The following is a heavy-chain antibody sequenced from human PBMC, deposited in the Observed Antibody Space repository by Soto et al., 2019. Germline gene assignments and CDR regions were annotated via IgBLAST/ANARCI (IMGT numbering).Heavy chain of an antibody. V-gene: IGHV1-18*01. Sequence: QAQLVQSGAEVKKPGASVKVSCKASGYTFTSYGISWVRQAPGQGLEWMGWISAYNGNTNYAQKLQGRVTMTTDTSTSTAYMELRSLRSDDTAVYYCARVDGDCSGGSCYSDWFDPWGLGTLVTVSS. J-gene: IGHJ5*02. CDR3: ARVDGDCSGGSCYSDWFDP. CDR2: ISAYNGNT. D-gene: IGHD2-15*01. CDR1: GYTFTSYG.